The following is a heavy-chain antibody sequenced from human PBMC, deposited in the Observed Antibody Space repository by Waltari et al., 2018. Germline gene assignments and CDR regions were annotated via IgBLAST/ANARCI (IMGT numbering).Heavy chain of an antibody. Sequence: QVQLVQSGAEVKKPGSSVKVSCKASGGTFSSYAISWVRHAPGQGLEWMGGIIAIFGTANYAQKFQGSVTITADKSTSTAYMELSSLRSEDTAVYYCARDPAVPGVEMATIPSYYYYYYGMDVWGQGTTVTVSS. CDR1: GGTFSSYA. CDR3: ARDPAVPGVEMATIPSYYYYYYGMDV. CDR2: IIAIFGTA. D-gene: IGHD5-12*01. V-gene: IGHV1-69*06. J-gene: IGHJ6*02.